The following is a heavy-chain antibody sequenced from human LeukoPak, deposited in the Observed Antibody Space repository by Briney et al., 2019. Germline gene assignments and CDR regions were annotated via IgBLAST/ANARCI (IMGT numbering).Heavy chain of an antibody. J-gene: IGHJ6*03. Sequence: PGRSLRLSCAASGFTFSSYGMHWVRQAPGKGLEWVAVIWYDGSNKYYADSVKGRFTISRDNSKNTLYLQMNSLRAEDTAVYYCARGLGIAAAGYYMDVWGKGTTVTVSS. D-gene: IGHD6-13*01. CDR1: GFTFSSYG. CDR3: ARGLGIAAAGYYMDV. CDR2: IWYDGSNK. V-gene: IGHV3-33*01.